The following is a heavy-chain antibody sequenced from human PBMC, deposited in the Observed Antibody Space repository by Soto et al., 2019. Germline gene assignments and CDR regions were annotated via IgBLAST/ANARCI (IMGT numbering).Heavy chain of an antibody. CDR1: GFTFSSYG. V-gene: IGHV3-23*01. CDR3: ERDVGLDSDDFFAY. CDR2: MRGDSSKT. Sequence: HPVGSLRLSYTASGFTFSSYGMSWVRQAPGKGLQWVSRMRGDSSKTDYTDSGKGRCSISRDNSKNTVYLQMASLGAEDMAMYFCERDVGLDSDDFFAYWGQGTQVTVSS. J-gene: IGHJ4*02. D-gene: IGHD3-9*01.